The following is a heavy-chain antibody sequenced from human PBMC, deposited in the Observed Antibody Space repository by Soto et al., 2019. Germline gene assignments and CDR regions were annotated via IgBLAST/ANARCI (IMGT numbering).Heavy chain of an antibody. D-gene: IGHD3-10*01. CDR2: IYYSGST. CDR1: GGSIGSSSYY. J-gene: IGHJ5*02. V-gene: IGHV4-39*01. Sequence: SETLSLTCTVSGGSIGSSSYYWGWIRQPPGKGLEWIGSIYYSGSTYYNPSLKSRVTISVDTSKNQFSLKLSSVTAADTAVYFWARRGSGSYSDSWGQGTLVTV. CDR3: ARRGSGSYSDS.